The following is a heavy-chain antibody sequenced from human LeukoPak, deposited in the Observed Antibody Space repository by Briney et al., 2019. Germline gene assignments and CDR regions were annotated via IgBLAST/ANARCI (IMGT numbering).Heavy chain of an antibody. V-gene: IGHV1-69*13. Sequence: VASVTVSCKASGGTFSSYAISWVRQAPGQGLEWMGGIIPIFGTANYAQKFQGRVTITADESTSAAYMELSSLRSEDTAVYYCARDRRMFDPWGQGTLVTVSS. CDR2: IIPIFGTA. J-gene: IGHJ5*02. CDR1: GGTFSSYA. CDR3: ARDRRMFDP.